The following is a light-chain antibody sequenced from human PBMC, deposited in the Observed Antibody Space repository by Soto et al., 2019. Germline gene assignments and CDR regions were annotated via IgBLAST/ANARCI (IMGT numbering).Light chain of an antibody. V-gene: IGLV2-23*02. CDR2: EDN. CDR1: SSDIGSYNL. Sequence: QSVLTQPASVSGSPGQSITISCTGTSSDIGSYNLVSWYQQHPGKAPKLIIHEDNKRPSGVSHRFSGSKSGNTASLTISGLQAEDEADYYCCSFAGSITFVVFGGGTKVTVL. CDR3: CSFAGSITFVV. J-gene: IGLJ2*01.